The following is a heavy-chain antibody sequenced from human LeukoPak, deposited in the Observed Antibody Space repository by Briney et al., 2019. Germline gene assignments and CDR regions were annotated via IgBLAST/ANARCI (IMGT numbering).Heavy chain of an antibody. V-gene: IGHV3-30*02. Sequence: PGGSLRLSCAASGFTFSDYGMHWVRQAPGKGLEWVAFIRYDGTNKYYADSVKGRFTISRDNSKNTLYLQMNSLRAEDTAVYYCARDRFDYFDYWGQGTLVTVSS. CDR2: IRYDGTNK. J-gene: IGHJ4*02. CDR3: ARDRFDYFDY. D-gene: IGHD3-3*01. CDR1: GFTFSDYG.